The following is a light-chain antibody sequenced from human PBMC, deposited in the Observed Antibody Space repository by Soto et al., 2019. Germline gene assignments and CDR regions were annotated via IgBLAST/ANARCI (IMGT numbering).Light chain of an antibody. CDR2: GAS. CDR3: QQYNDWLWT. V-gene: IGKV3-15*01. CDR1: QSVSSN. Sequence: EIVMTQFPATLSVSPGERATLSCRASQSVSSNLAWYQQKPGQAPRLLIYGASTRATAIPARFSGSGSGTDFTLTISSLQSEDFAVYFCQQYNDWLWTFGQGTKVEIK. J-gene: IGKJ1*01.